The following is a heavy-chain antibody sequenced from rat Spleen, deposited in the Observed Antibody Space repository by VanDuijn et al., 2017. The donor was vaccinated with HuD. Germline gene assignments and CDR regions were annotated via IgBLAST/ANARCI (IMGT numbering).Heavy chain of an antibody. CDR3: ARTTYDYFDY. Sequence: EVQLVGSGGGSVQPGRSMKLSCAASGFIFSKFYMAWVRQAPTKGLEWVASISIGGSSTYYRDSVKGRFTISRDNAKSTLYLQMNSLRSEDTAAYYCARTTYDYFDYWGQGVMVTVSS. V-gene: IGHV5-25*01. CDR2: ISIGGSST. D-gene: IGHD2-1*01. CDR1: GFIFSKFY. J-gene: IGHJ2*01.